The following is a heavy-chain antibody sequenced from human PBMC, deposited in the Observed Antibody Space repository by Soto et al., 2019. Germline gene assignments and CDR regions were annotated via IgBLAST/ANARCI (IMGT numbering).Heavy chain of an antibody. J-gene: IGHJ4*02. CDR2: IKSKTDGGTT. Sequence: EVQLVESGGGLVKPGGSLRLSCAASGFTFSNAWMNWVRQAPGKGLEWVGRIKSKTDGGTTDYAAPVKGRFTISRDDSKNTLHLQMNSLKTEDTAVYYCTSHYDPGIAVARQTETDYWGQGTLVTVSS. CDR1: GFTFSNAW. D-gene: IGHD6-19*01. V-gene: IGHV3-15*07. CDR3: TSHYDPGIAVARQTETDY.